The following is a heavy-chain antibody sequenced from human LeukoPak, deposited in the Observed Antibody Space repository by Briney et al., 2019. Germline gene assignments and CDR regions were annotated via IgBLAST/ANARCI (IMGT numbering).Heavy chain of an antibody. J-gene: IGHJ4*02. CDR3: AKHGNSPFDY. CDR2: IIPILGIA. D-gene: IGHD4-23*01. Sequence: ASVKVSCKASGGTFSSYAISWVRQAPGQGLEWMGRIIPILGIANYAQKFQGRVTITADKSTSTAYMELSSLRSDDTAVYYCAKHGNSPFDYWGQGTLVTVSS. CDR1: GGTFSSYA. V-gene: IGHV1-69*04.